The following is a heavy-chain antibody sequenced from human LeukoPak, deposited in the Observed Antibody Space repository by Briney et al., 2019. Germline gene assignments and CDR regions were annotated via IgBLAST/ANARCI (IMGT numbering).Heavy chain of an antibody. CDR2: VHNSGAT. V-gene: IGHV4-59*13. CDR1: GVSIKNYY. D-gene: IGHD1-26*01. Sequence: SETPSLTCTVSGVSIKNYYWSWIRQSSERGLEWIGYVHNSGATNYNPSLESRVTMSIDTSRSQFSLILNSVTAADTAVYYCARLGSYSDCWGQGTLVTVST. J-gene: IGHJ4*02. CDR3: ARLGSYSDC.